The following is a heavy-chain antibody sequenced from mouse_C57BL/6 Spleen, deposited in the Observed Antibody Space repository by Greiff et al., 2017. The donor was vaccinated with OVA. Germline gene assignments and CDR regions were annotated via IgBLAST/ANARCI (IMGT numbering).Heavy chain of an antibody. V-gene: IGHV1-26*01. J-gene: IGHJ2*01. CDR2: IHPNNGGT. CDR1: GYTFTDYY. CDR3: ARLPYYSGNCYDFDY. Sequence: DVQLQESGPELVKPGASVKISCKASGYTFTDYYMNWVKQSHGKSLEWIGDIHPNNGGTSYNQQFKGKATLTVDKSSSTAYMALRSLTSEDSAVYSCARLPYYSGNCYDFDYWGQGTTLTVSS. D-gene: IGHD1-1*01.